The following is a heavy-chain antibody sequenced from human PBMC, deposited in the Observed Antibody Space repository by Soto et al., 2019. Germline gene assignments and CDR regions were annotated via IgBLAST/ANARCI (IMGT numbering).Heavy chain of an antibody. CDR1: GFTFSNFV. J-gene: IGHJ6*02. CDR2: ITETGGDT. V-gene: IGHV3-23*01. Sequence: LRLSCATSGFTFSNFVMRWVRQTPGKGLDWVSTITETGGDTYYTDSVKGRFTISRDNSKNTLYLQMSSLRAEDTALYYCTKASSDRHHMDVWGQGTTVTV. CDR3: TKASSDRHHMDV.